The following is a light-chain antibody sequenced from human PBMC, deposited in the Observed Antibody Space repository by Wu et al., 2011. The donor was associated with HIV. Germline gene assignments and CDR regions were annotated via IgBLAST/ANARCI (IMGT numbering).Light chain of an antibody. Sequence: RATLSCRASQSVSSNFLAWYQHRPGQAPRLLIYGASNRATGIPDRFSGSGSGTDFTLTISSLQPEDVATYYCQKYNTAPWTFGQGTKVEMK. J-gene: IGKJ1*01. CDR2: GAS. CDR3: QKYNTAPWT. CDR1: QSVSSNF. V-gene: IGKV3-20*01.